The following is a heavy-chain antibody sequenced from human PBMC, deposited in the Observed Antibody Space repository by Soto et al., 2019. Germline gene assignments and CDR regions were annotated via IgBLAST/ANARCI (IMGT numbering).Heavy chain of an antibody. CDR1: GYTFSNYG. Sequence: ALVKVSCKPSGYTFSNYGITWVRQAPGQPLEWLGWISLYSDGTNYAQKFQGRVSMTTDTSTTTAYMELRGLRSADTAVYYCARVVPGAEAWFGPWGQGTLVTVSS. D-gene: IGHD2-2*01. CDR3: ARVVPGAEAWFGP. J-gene: IGHJ5*02. CDR2: ISLYSDGT. V-gene: IGHV1-18*01.